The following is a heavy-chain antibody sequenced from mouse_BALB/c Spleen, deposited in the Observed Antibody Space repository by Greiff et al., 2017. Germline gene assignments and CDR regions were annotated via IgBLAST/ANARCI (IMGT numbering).Heavy chain of an antibody. Sequence: EVQLQQSGAELVRSGASVKLSCTASGFNIQDYYMHWVKQRPEQGLEWIGWIDPANGDTEYAPKFQGKATMTADTSSNTAYLQLSSLTSEDTAVYYCSALTGKIAYWGQGTLVTVSA. CDR3: SALTGKIAY. CDR1: GFNIQDYY. J-gene: IGHJ3*01. CDR2: IDPANGDT. D-gene: IGHD4-1*01. V-gene: IGHV14-4*02.